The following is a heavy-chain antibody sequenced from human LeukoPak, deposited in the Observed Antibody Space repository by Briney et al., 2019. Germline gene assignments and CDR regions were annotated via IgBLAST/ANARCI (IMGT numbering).Heavy chain of an antibody. Sequence: ASVKVSCKASGYTFTSCGISWVRQAPGQGLEWMGWISAYNGNTNYAQKLQGRVTMTTDTSTSTAYMELRSLRSDDTAVYYCAVSDTVVTRPYFDYWGQGTLVTVSS. CDR2: ISAYNGNT. J-gene: IGHJ4*02. CDR3: AVSDTVVTRPYFDY. CDR1: GYTFTSCG. V-gene: IGHV1-18*01. D-gene: IGHD4-23*01.